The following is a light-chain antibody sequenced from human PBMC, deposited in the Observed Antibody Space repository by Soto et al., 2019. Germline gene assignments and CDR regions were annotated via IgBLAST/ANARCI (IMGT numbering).Light chain of an antibody. J-gene: IGKJ5*01. V-gene: IGKV3-11*01. CDR3: QLSQQRSDWPPIT. CDR1: QRVSNS. Sequence: TQSPATLSSSPGERVTLSCRATQRVSNSLAWYQQKSGQAPRLLIYDASFRATGIPARFSGSGSGTDFTLTISSLEPEDFAVYYCQLSQQRSDWPPITFGQGTRLEIK. CDR2: DAS.